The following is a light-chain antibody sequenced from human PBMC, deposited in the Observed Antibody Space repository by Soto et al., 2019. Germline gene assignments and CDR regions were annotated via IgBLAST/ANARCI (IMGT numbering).Light chain of an antibody. J-gene: IGKJ2*01. CDR2: GAS. Sequence: EIVLTQSPGTLSLSPGERATLSCRASQSVSSSFLAWYQQKPRQAPRLLISGASSRATGVPGRFSGGGSGTEFTLTISRLEPEDFAVSFCQQYSNSPPTTFGRGTKVEIK. V-gene: IGKV3-20*01. CDR1: QSVSSSF. CDR3: QQYSNSPPTT.